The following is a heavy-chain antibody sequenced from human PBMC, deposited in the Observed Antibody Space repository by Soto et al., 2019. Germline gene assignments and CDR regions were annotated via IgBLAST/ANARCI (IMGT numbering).Heavy chain of an antibody. Sequence: QVQLQQWGAGLLKPSETLSLTCAVYGGFVSSGSYYWSWIRQPPGKGLEGIGEMSHSGGTHFNPSPAVRVTLSVDTAKNQFSLKMTSVTAADTALYYCARVERGTATTVVDAFDIWGPGTMVTVSS. CDR2: MSHSGGT. V-gene: IGHV4-34*01. CDR1: GGFVSSGSYY. CDR3: ARVERGTATTVVDAFDI. D-gene: IGHD1-1*01. J-gene: IGHJ3*02.